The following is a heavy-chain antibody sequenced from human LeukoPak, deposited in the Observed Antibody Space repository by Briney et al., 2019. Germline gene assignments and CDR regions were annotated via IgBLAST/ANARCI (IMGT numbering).Heavy chain of an antibody. CDR3: ARDEDY. CDR1: GFTFDDYA. Sequence: GRSLRLSCAASGFTFDDYAMHWVRQAPGKGLEWVSGISWNSGSIGYADSVKGRFTISRDNSKNTLYLQMNSLRAEDTAVYYCARDEDYWGQGTLVTVSS. J-gene: IGHJ4*02. V-gene: IGHV3-9*01. CDR2: ISWNSGSI.